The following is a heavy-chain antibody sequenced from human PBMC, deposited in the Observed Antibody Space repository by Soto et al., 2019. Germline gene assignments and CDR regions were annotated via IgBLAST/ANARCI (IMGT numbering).Heavy chain of an antibody. V-gene: IGHV3-7*01. CDR2: IKQDGSEK. J-gene: IGHJ4*02. Sequence: GGSLSLSCAASGFTFSSYWRSWVRQAPGKGLEWVANIKQDGSEKYYVDSVKGRFTISRDNAKNSLYLQMNSLRAEDTAVYYCARGAQYYDFWSDTFDYWGQGTRVTVAS. CDR1: GFTFSSYW. CDR3: ARGAQYYDFWSDTFDY. D-gene: IGHD3-3*01.